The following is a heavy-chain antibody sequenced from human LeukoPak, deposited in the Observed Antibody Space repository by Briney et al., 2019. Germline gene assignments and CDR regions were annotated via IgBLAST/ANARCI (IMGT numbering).Heavy chain of an antibody. CDR1: GGSISSYY. Sequence: PSETLSLTCTVSGGSISSYYWSWIRQPPGKGLEWIGYIYYSGSTNYNPSLKSRVTISVDTSKNQFSLKLSSVTAADTAVYYCARDRNGYSSNWFFDWGQGTLVTVSS. D-gene: IGHD6-13*01. CDR3: ARDRNGYSSNWFFD. CDR2: IYYSGST. V-gene: IGHV4-59*01. J-gene: IGHJ4*02.